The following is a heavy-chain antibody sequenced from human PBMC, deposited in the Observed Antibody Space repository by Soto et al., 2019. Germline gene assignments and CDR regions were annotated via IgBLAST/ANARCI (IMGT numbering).Heavy chain of an antibody. D-gene: IGHD2-15*01. Sequence: SETLSLTCAVSGGSISSGGYSWSWIRQPPGKGLEWIGYIYHSGSTYYNPSLKSRVTISVDRSKNQFSLKLSSVTAADTAVYYCARGRGYCSGGSCYLNPRYFDYWGQGTLVTVSS. CDR3: ARGRGYCSGGSCYLNPRYFDY. CDR1: GGSISSGGYS. CDR2: IYHSGST. J-gene: IGHJ4*02. V-gene: IGHV4-30-2*01.